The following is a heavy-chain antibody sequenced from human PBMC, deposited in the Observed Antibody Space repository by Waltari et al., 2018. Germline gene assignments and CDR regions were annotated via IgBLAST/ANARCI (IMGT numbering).Heavy chain of an antibody. CDR3: ARGLYYYDSSGYLAGWFDP. CDR2: MNPNSGNT. J-gene: IGHJ5*02. CDR1: GYTFTSYD. D-gene: IGHD3-22*01. V-gene: IGHV1-8*03. Sequence: QVQLVQSGAEVKKPGASVKVSCTASGYTFTSYDINWVRQATGHGLEWMGWMNPNSGNTGYAQKFQGRVTITRNTSISTAYMELSSLRSEDTAVYYCARGLYYYDSSGYLAGWFDPWGQGTLVTVSS.